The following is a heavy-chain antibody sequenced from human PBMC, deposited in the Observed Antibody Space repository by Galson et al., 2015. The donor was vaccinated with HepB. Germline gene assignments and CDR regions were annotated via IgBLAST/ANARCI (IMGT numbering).Heavy chain of an antibody. Sequence: LRLSCAASGFIFNDDALSWFRQAPGKGLEWVATISSAGDIQYYADSVKGRFTISRDNSNNILYLQMNSLRAEDTAVYYCTRDAMGRGSGSYSAFDYWGQGALVTVSS. J-gene: IGHJ4*02. CDR2: ISSAGDIQ. V-gene: IGHV3-30-3*01. CDR3: TRDAMGRGSGSYSAFDY. CDR1: GFIFNDDA. D-gene: IGHD1-26*01.